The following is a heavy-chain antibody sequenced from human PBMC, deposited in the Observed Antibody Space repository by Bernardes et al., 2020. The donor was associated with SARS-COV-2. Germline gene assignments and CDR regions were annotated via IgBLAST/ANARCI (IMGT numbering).Heavy chain of an antibody. D-gene: IGHD1-7*01. J-gene: IGHJ4*02. CDR1: GFTLTYFY. CDR3: AITPNWNYVHEY. CDR2: IDPSDGRT. Sequence: SVKVSCKASGFTLTYFYMHWVRQAPGQGLEWMGRIDPSDGRTNYPQKFQDRVTMTSDTSTSSVYMELRSLRSDDTAVYFCAITPNWNYVHEYWGQGTLVTVSS. V-gene: IGHV1-46*01.